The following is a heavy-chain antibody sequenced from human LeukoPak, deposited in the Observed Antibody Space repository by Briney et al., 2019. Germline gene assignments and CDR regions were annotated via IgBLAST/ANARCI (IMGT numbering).Heavy chain of an antibody. CDR1: GGTFSSYA. Sequence: SVKVSCKASGGTFSSYAISWVRQAPGQGLEWMGGIIPIFGTANYAQKYQGRVTITADESTSTAYMELSSLRSEDTAVYYCARAPGGRQGFDCWGQGTLVTISS. CDR2: IIPIFGTA. J-gene: IGHJ4*02. D-gene: IGHD3-16*01. CDR3: ARAPGGRQGFDC. V-gene: IGHV1-69*13.